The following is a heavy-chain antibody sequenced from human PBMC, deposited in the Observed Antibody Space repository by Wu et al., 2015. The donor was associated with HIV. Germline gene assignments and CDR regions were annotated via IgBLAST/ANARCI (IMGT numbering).Heavy chain of an antibody. V-gene: IGHV1-18*01. Sequence: QVQLVQSGAEVKKPGASVKVSCKASGYTFTSYGISWVRQAPGQGLEWMGWISAYNGNTNYAQKLQGRVTMTTDTSTSTAYMELRSLRSDDTAVYYCARDYGDYTFYYYYGMDVWGQGTTVTVSS. D-gene: IGHD4-17*01. CDR2: ISAYNGNT. CDR3: ARDYGDYTFYYYYGMDV. J-gene: IGHJ6*02. CDR1: GYTFTSYG.